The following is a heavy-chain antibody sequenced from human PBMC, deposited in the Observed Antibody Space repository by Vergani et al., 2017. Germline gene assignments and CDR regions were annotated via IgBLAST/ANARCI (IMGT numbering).Heavy chain of an antibody. CDR1: GFTFSSYG. Sequence: QVQLVESGGGVVQPGRSLRLSCAASGFTFSSYGMHWVRQAPGKGLEWVAVISYDGSNKYYADSVKGRFTTSRDNSKNTLYLQMNSLRAEDTAVYYCAKELRGQLPSYYYYGMDVWGRGTTVTVSS. CDR3: AKELRGQLPSYYYYGMDV. D-gene: IGHD2-2*01. V-gene: IGHV3-30*18. CDR2: ISYDGSNK. J-gene: IGHJ6*02.